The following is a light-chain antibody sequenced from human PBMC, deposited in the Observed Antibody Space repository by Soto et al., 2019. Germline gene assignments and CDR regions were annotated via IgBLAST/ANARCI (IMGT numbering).Light chain of an antibody. V-gene: IGKV4-1*01. CDR1: QIFLYSSNNKNS. CDR2: DAS. Sequence: DIVMTQSPDSLAVSLGEMATINCKSIQIFLYSSNNKNSLAWYQQRPGHPPTLLVSDASTRARNIPARFNGSGSGTEFTLAISSLQSEDFAVYYCHQYNTWPLTFGGGTKV. CDR3: HQYNTWPLT. J-gene: IGKJ4*01.